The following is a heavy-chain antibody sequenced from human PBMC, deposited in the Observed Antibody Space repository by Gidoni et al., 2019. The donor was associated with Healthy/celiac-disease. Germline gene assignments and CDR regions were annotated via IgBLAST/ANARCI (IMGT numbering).Heavy chain of an antibody. J-gene: IGHJ4*02. CDR1: GGSFSGYY. CDR3: ARGGPSDGSRPSLPNDY. V-gene: IGHV4-34*01. Sequence: QVQLQQWGAGLLKPSETLSLPCPVYGGSFSGYYWSWIRQPPGKGLEWIGEINHSGSTNYNPSLKSRVTISVDTSKNQFSLKLSSVTAADTAVYYCARGGPSDGSRPSLPNDYWGQGTLVTVSS. CDR2: INHSGST. D-gene: IGHD2-2*01.